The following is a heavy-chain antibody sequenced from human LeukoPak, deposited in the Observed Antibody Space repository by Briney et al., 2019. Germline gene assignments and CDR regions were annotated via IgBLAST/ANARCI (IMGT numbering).Heavy chain of an antibody. Sequence: PGGSLRLSRAASGFTFSSYGMHWVRQAPGKGLEWVAVIWYDGSNKYYADSVEGRFTISRDNSKNTLYLQMNSLRAEDTAVYYCTRGYYDSSGSIDYWGQGTLVTVSS. V-gene: IGHV3-33*01. CDR3: TRGYYDSSGSIDY. D-gene: IGHD3-22*01. CDR2: IWYDGSNK. CDR1: GFTFSSYG. J-gene: IGHJ4*02.